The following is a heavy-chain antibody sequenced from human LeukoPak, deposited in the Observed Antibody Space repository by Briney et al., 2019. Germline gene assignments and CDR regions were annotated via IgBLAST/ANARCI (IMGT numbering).Heavy chain of an antibody. CDR2: TYYSGST. V-gene: IGHV4-59*01. CDR1: GGSISSYY. J-gene: IGHJ4*02. D-gene: IGHD6-6*01. Sequence: SETLSLTCTVSGGSISSYYWSWIRQPPGKGLEWIGYTYYSGSTNYNPSLKSRVTISVDTSKNQFSLKLSSVTAADTAVYYCARSSSSSLFDYWGQGTLVTVSS. CDR3: ARSSSSSLFDY.